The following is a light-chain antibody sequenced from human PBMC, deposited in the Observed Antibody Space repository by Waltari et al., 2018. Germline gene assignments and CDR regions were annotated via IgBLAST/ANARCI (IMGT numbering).Light chain of an antibody. CDR2: EVT. CDR1: PSDVGGYNP. J-gene: IGLJ3*02. Sequence: QSALTQPASVSGSPGRSITISCSGTPSDVGGYNPVSWYQQHPNKGPKVIIFEVTNRPSGVSNRFSGSKSGNTATLTISGLQTEDEADYFCASYTSSSTWVFGGGTKVTVL. CDR3: ASYTSSSTWV. V-gene: IGLV2-14*01.